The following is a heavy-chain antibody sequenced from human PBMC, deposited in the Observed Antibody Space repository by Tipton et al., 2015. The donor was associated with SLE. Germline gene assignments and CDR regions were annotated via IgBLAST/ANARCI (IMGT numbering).Heavy chain of an antibody. Sequence: SLRLSCAASGFSFSTYVMHWVRQAPGKGLEYVSAISNNGDSTYYANSVKGRFTISRDNAKNSLFLQMNSLRAEDTAVYYCARAALRYFDWLPTYYYGMDVWGQGTTVTVSS. CDR3: ARAALRYFDWLPTYYYGMDV. CDR1: GFSFSTYV. V-gene: IGHV3-64*01. CDR2: ISNNGDST. J-gene: IGHJ6*02. D-gene: IGHD3-9*01.